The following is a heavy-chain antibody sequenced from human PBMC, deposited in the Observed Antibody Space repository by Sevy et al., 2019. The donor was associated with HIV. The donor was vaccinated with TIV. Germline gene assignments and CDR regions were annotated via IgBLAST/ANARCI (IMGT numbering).Heavy chain of an antibody. J-gene: IGHJ4*02. CDR3: AIASPRVADY. CDR2: ISSSGSTI. Sequence: GGSLRLSCAASGFTFSSYEMNWVRQAPGKGLEWVSYISSSGSTIYYADSVKGRFTISRDNAKNSLYLQMNSLRAEDTAVYYCAIASPRVADYWGQGTLVTVSS. V-gene: IGHV3-48*03. D-gene: IGHD2-15*01. CDR1: GFTFSSYE.